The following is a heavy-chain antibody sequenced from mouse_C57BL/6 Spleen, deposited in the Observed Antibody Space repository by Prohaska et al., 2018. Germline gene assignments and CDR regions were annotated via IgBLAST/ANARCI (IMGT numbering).Heavy chain of an antibody. D-gene: IGHD1-3*01. CDR2: ISSGGSYT. J-gene: IGHJ4*01. Sequence: EVQLVESGGDLVKPGGSLKLSCAASGFTFSSYGMSWVRQTPDKRLEWVATISSGGSYTYYPDSVKGRFTISRDNAKNTLYLQMSSLKSEDTAMYYCARHLNSYAMDYWGQGTSVTVSS. CDR1: GFTFSSYG. V-gene: IGHV5-6*01. CDR3: ARHLNSYAMDY.